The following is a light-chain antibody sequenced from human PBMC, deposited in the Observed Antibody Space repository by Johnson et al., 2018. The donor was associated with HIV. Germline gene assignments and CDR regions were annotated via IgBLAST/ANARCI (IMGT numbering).Light chain of an antibody. CDR3: GTWDSSLRGGV. V-gene: IGLV1-51*01. Sequence: QSVLTQPPSVSAAPGQKVTISCSGSSSNIGNNYVSWYQQLPGTAPKLLIYDNNKRPSGIPDRFSGSKSGTSATLGITGLQTGDEAVYYCGTWDSSLRGGVSGTGTKVTVL. CDR1: SSNIGNNY. J-gene: IGLJ1*01. CDR2: DNN.